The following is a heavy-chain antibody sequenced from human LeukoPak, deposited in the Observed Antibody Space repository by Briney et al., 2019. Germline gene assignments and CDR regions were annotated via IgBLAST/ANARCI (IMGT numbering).Heavy chain of an antibody. Sequence: ASVKVSCKASGYTFTGYYMHWVRQAPGQGLEWMGWIKADSGGTNYAEKFQGGVTMTRDTSISTVYMDLSRLRSDDTAVYHCATSGYPYNAFDIWGQGTMVTVSS. V-gene: IGHV1-2*02. J-gene: IGHJ3*02. CDR1: GYTFTGYY. CDR2: IKADSGGT. D-gene: IGHD3-22*01. CDR3: ATSGYPYNAFDI.